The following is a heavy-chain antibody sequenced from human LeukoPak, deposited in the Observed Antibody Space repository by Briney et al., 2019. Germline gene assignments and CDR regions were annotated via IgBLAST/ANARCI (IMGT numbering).Heavy chain of an antibody. V-gene: IGHV1-8*02. D-gene: IGHD5-18*01. CDR2: MNPNSGNT. CDR1: GYSFTSYW. CDR3: ARDTRKKWIQLWLRLNAFDI. Sequence: GESLKISCKGSGYSFTSYWIGWVRQATGQGLEWMGWMNPNSGNTGYAQKFQGRVTMTRNTSISTAYMELSSLRSEDTAVYYCARDTRKKWIQLWLRLNAFDIWGQGTMVTVSS. J-gene: IGHJ3*02.